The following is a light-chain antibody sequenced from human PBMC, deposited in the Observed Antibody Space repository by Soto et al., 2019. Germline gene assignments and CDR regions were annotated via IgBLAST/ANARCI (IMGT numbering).Light chain of an antibody. CDR2: DVS. CDR1: SSDVGAYNF. J-gene: IGLJ1*01. V-gene: IGLV2-14*01. CDR3: SSYTTSAIYV. Sequence: QSALTQPASGYGSPGQSITISCTGTSSDVGAYNFVSWYQQHPGKAPKLMIYDVSNRPSGVSYRFSGSKSGNTASLTISGLQAEDEADYYCSSYTTSAIYVFGTGTKVTVL.